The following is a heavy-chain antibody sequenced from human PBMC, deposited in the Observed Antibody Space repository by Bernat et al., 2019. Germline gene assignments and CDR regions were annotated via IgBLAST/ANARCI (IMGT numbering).Heavy chain of an antibody. CDR3: ARGVKYSGYDKEPPIGY. CDR2: IWYDGSNK. V-gene: IGHV3-33*01. Sequence: QVQLVESGGGVVQPGRSLRLSCAASGFTFSSYGMHWVRQAPGKGLGWVAVIWYDGSNKYYADSVQGLFTISRDNSKNTLYLQMNSLRAEDTAVYYCARGVKYSGYDKEPPIGYWGQGTLVTVSS. J-gene: IGHJ4*02. CDR1: GFTFSSYG. D-gene: IGHD5-12*01.